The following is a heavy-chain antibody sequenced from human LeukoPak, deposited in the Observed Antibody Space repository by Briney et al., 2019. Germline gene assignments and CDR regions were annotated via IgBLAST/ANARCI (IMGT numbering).Heavy chain of an antibody. D-gene: IGHD3-22*01. CDR2: ISGYNGNT. Sequence: ASVKVSCKASGYIFTNFGISWVRQARGQGLEWMGWISGYNGNTKYVQKFQGRVTMTTDTSTSTAYMELSSLRSEDTAVYYCARGDYYDSSGYYYNYWGQGTLVTVSS. J-gene: IGHJ4*02. CDR1: GYIFTNFG. CDR3: ARGDYYDSSGYYYNY. V-gene: IGHV1-18*01.